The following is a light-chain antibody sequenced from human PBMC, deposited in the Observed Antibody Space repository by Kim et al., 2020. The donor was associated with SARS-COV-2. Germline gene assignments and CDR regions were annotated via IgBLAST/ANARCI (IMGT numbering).Light chain of an antibody. Sequence: DIQMTQSPSTLSASVGDRVTITCRASQSVSSWLAWYQQKPGKAPKLLIYKASTLEGGVPSRFSGRGSGTEFTLTINSLQPDDFATYSCQQYDSPPYTFRQAT. CDR3: QQYDSPPYT. V-gene: IGKV1-5*03. CDR1: QSVSSW. J-gene: IGKJ2*01. CDR2: KAS.